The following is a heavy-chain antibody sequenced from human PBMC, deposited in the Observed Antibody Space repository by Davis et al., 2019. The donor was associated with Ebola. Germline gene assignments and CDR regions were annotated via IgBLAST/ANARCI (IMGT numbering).Heavy chain of an antibody. J-gene: IGHJ3*02. CDR1: GYRFTSYY. Sequence: ASVKVSCKASGYRFTSYYMHWVRQAPGQGLERMGIINPITGGTSYAQNLQVRVNMTRDTSTSTVYMELSSLRSEDTAVYYCAREGGRYYDSSGYVFDIWGQGTMVKVSS. CDR2: INPITGGT. D-gene: IGHD3-22*01. V-gene: IGHV1-46*01. CDR3: AREGGRYYDSSGYVFDI.